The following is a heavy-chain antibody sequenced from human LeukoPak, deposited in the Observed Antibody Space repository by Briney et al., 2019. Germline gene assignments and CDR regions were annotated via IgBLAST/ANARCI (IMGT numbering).Heavy chain of an antibody. CDR1: GGSFSDYH. D-gene: IGHD2-21*02. V-gene: IGHV4-34*01. CDR3: ASTALSAFDI. J-gene: IGHJ3*02. Sequence: KPSETLSLTCAVYGGSFSDYHWSWIRQPPGKGLEWIGEINHSGSTNYNPSLKSRVTISVDTSKNQFSLKLSSVTAADTAVYYCASTALSAFDIWGQGTMVTVSS. CDR2: INHSGST.